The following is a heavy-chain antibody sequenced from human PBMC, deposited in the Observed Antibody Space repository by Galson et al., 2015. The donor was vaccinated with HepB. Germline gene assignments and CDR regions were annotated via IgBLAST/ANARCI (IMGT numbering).Heavy chain of an antibody. CDR2: IWYDGSNK. J-gene: IGHJ3*02. V-gene: IGHV3-33*01. Sequence: SLRLSCAASGFTFSSYGMHWVRQAPGKGLEWVAVIWYDGSNKYYADSVKGRFTISRDNSKSTLYLQMNSLRAEDTAVYYCARVGYCSSTSCLLDAFDIWGQGTMVTVSS. CDR3: ARVGYCSSTSCLLDAFDI. D-gene: IGHD2-2*01. CDR1: GFTFSSYG.